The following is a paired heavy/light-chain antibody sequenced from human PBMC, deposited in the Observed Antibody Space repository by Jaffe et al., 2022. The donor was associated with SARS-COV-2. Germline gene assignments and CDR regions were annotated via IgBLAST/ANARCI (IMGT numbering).Light chain of an antibody. V-gene: IGKV4-1*01. Sequence: DIVMTQSPDSLAVSLGERATINCKSSQSVLYSSSYKNYLVWYQQKPGQPPKLLIYWASTRESGVPDRFSGSGSGTDFTLTISSLQAEDVAVYYCQQYYSIPATFGQGTKVEIK. CDR3: QQYYSIPAT. CDR2: WAS. CDR1: QSVLYSSSYKNY. J-gene: IGKJ1*01.
Heavy chain of an antibody. CDR2: LYHTGTT. Sequence: QVQLQESGPGLVKPSETLSLTCTVSGYSLNSGYYWGWIRQPPGKGLEWIGSLYHTGTTYYNPSLKSRVTISVDTSKNQFSLKLSSVTAADTAVYYCARVADDYGDLRFAFDIWGQGTMVTVSS. J-gene: IGHJ3*02. D-gene: IGHD4-17*01. CDR1: GYSLNSGYY. V-gene: IGHV4-38-2*02. CDR3: ARVADDYGDLRFAFDI.